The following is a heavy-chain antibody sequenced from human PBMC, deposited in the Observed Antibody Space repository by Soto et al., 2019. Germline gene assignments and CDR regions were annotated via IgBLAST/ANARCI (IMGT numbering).Heavy chain of an antibody. CDR1: GFIFNNYA. J-gene: IGHJ6*02. V-gene: IGHV3-23*01. Sequence: EVHLLESGGDLVQRGGSLRLSCAASGFIFNNYAMSWVRQAPGKGLEWVSAISGSGATTYYPDSVKGHFTISRDNSKNTLYLQMNSLRADDTAVYYCTRGPYCDTSSCFLPNYYFAMDVWGRGTTVTVSS. D-gene: IGHD2-2*01. CDR2: ISGSGATT. CDR3: TRGPYCDTSSCFLPNYYFAMDV.